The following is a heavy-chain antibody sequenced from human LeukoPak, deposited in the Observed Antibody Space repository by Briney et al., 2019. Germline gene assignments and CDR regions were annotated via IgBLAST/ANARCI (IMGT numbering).Heavy chain of an antibody. Sequence: GGSLRLSCAASGFAFSNAWMSCVREAPGGRGGCGGRIKSKTDGGTTDYAARVKGRFTISRDDSKNTLYLQMNSLNTEDTAVYYCTTDSSGYYYYYYGMDVWGQGTTVTVSS. CDR1: GFAFSNAW. CDR2: IKSKTDGGTT. D-gene: IGHD3-22*01. CDR3: TTDSSGYYYYYYGMDV. V-gene: IGHV3-15*01. J-gene: IGHJ6*02.